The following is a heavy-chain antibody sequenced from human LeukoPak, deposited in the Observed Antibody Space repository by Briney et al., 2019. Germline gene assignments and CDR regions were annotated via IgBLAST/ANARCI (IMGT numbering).Heavy chain of an antibody. J-gene: IGHJ4*02. CDR1: GYTLTSYC. V-gene: IGHV1-46*01. CDR3: ARVPGNRGYDYYFDY. Sequence: ASVKLSCKASGYTLTSYCMHWVRQAPGQGLEWVGIINPRGGSTTYAQKFQGRVTMTRDTSTSTVYMELSSLRSEDTGVYYCARVPGNRGYDYYFDYWGQGSLVTVSS. CDR2: INPRGGST. D-gene: IGHD5-12*01.